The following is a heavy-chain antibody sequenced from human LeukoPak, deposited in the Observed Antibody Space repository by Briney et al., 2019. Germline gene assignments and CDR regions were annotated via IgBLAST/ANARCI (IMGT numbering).Heavy chain of an antibody. CDR3: ARDSGSWYFDY. J-gene: IGHJ4*02. CDR1: GFTFSSYA. Sequence: GGSLRLSCAASGFTFSSYAMSWVRQAPGKGLEWVSAISGSGGSTYYADSVKGRFTISRDNSKNTLYLQMNTLRTEDMAVYYCARDSGSWYFDYWGQGTLVTVSS. V-gene: IGHV3-23*01. CDR2: ISGSGGST. D-gene: IGHD6-13*01.